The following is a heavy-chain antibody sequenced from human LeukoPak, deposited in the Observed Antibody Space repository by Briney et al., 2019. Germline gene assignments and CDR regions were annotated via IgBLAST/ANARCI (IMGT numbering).Heavy chain of an antibody. D-gene: IGHD3-10*01. CDR3: ARHFSSRGGSFDY. CDR2: IYYGGST. J-gene: IGHJ4*02. CDR1: GGSISSYY. Sequence: SETLSLTCTVSGGSISSYYWSWIRQPPGKGLEWIGYIYYGGSTNYNPSLKSRVTISVDTSKNQFSLKLSSVTAADTAVYYCARHFSSRGGSFDYWGQGTLVTVSS. V-gene: IGHV4-59*08.